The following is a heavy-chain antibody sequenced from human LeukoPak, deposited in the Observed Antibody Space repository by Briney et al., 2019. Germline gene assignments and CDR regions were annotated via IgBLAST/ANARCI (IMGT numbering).Heavy chain of an antibody. J-gene: IGHJ6*02. CDR1: GFTFSTFA. Sequence: GSLRLSCAASGFTFSTFAMSWVGQAPGTGLEWVSCFSGSGASTYYADSVNGRFTISRDNSKKTLYLQMNSLRAEDTAVYYCAKFSPTPLLNYYYYGMDVWGQGTTLADSS. V-gene: IGHV3-23*01. CDR2: FSGSGAST. CDR3: AKFSPTPLLNYYYYGMDV.